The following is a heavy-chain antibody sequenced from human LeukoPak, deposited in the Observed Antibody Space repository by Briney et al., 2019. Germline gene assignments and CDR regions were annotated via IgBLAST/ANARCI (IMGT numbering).Heavy chain of an antibody. CDR1: GFTFSSYA. CDR2: ISGSGGST. D-gene: IGHD2-21*02. CDR3: AKSGIRTAYCGGDCYPTYYFDY. J-gene: IGHJ4*02. V-gene: IGHV3-23*01. Sequence: QPGGSLRLSCAASGFTFSSYAMSWVRQAPGKGLEWVSAISGSGGSTYYADSVRGRFTISRDNSKDTLYLQMNSLRAEDTAVYYCAKSGIRTAYCGGDCYPTYYFDYWGQGTLVTVSS.